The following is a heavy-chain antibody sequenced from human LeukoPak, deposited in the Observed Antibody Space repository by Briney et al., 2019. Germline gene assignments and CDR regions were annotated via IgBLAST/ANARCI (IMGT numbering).Heavy chain of an antibody. D-gene: IGHD3-3*01. CDR2: INTNTGNP. CDR1: GYTFTSYA. CDR3: ARETIFGVVHYYYYGMDV. Sequence: ASMKVSCKASGYTFTSYAMNWVRQAPGQGLEWMGWINTNTGNPTYAQGFTGRFVFSLDTSVSTAYLQISSLKAEDTAVYYCARETIFGVVHYYYYGMDVWGQGTTVTVSS. J-gene: IGHJ6*02. V-gene: IGHV7-4-1*02.